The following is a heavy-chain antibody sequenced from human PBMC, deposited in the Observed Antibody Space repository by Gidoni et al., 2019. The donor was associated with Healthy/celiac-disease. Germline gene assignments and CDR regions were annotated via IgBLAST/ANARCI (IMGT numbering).Heavy chain of an antibody. D-gene: IGHD3-10*01. V-gene: IGHV2-5*01. CDR3: AHSRCGLVRGVIPYFDD. Sequence: QITLKESGPTLVKPTQTLTLTCTSSGFSLSTSGVGVGWIRQPPGKALEWLALIYWNDDKRYSPSLKSRLTITKDTSKNHVVLTMTNMDPVDTATYYCAHSRCGLVRGVIPYFDDWGQGTLVTVSS. J-gene: IGHJ4*02. CDR2: IYWNDDK. CDR1: GFSLSTSGVG.